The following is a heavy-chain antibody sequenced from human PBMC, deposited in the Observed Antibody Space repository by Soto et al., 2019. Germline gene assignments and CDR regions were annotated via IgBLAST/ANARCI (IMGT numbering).Heavy chain of an antibody. CDR1: GLIFSDYH. CDR2: SRSKANSYTT. Sequence: EVQLVESGGGLVQPGGSLRLSCAASGLIFSDYHMDWVRQAPGKGLEWVGRSRSKANSYTTEYAASVKGRFTISRDNSKNSLYFQMNGVKTEDTAVYYCAMLGGWSGGSSGMDVWGQGTTVTVSS. V-gene: IGHV3-72*01. J-gene: IGHJ6*02. D-gene: IGHD6-19*01. CDR3: AMLGGWSGGSSGMDV.